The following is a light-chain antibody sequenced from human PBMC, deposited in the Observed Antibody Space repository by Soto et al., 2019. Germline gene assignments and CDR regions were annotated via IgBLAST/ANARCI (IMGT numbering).Light chain of an antibody. CDR3: QTWATGIVV. V-gene: IGLV4-69*01. J-gene: IGLJ2*01. CDR2: LNSDGSH. CDR1: SGHSSYA. Sequence: QSVLTQLPSASASLGASVKLTCTLSSGHSSYAIAWHQQQPEKGPRYLMKLNSDGSHSKGDGIPDRFSGSSSGTERYLTISSLQSEDEADYYCQTWATGIVVFGGGTKLTVL.